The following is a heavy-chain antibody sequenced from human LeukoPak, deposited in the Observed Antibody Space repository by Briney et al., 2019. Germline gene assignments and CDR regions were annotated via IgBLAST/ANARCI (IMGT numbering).Heavy chain of an antibody. V-gene: IGHV4-38-2*02. J-gene: IGHJ4*02. CDR2: IYHSGST. D-gene: IGHD5-12*01. CDR1: GYSISGGYY. CDR3: ARVLVATIIDY. Sequence: SETLSLTCTVSGYSISGGYYWGWIRQPPGKGLEWIGSIYHSGSTYYNPSLKSRVTTSVDTSKNQFSLKLSSVTAADTAVYYCARVLVATIIDYWGQGTLVTVSS.